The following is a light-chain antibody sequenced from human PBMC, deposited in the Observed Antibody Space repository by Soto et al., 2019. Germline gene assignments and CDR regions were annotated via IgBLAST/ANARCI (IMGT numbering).Light chain of an antibody. CDR3: NSYTSSATRV. J-gene: IGLJ3*02. Sequence: QSALTQPASVSGSPGQSITISCTGTNNDIGGYNFVSWYQQHPGKAPKLLIYEVINRPSGVSNRFSGSKSGNTASLSISGLQAEDEADYYCNSYTSSATRVFSGGTKVTVL. V-gene: IGLV2-14*01. CDR2: EVI. CDR1: NNDIGGYNF.